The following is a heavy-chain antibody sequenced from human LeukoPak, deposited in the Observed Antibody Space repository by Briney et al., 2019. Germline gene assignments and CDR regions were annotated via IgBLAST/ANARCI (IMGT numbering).Heavy chain of an antibody. D-gene: IGHD6-19*01. V-gene: IGHV4-39*07. J-gene: IGHJ5*02. Sequence: SETLSLTCTVSGGSISSSSYYWGWIRQPPGKGLEWIGSIYYSGSTYYNPSLKSRVTISVDTSKNQFSLKLSSVTAADTAVYYCARARDGYSSGWYNWFDPWGQGTLVTVSS. CDR1: GGSISSSSYY. CDR3: ARARDGYSSGWYNWFDP. CDR2: IYYSGST.